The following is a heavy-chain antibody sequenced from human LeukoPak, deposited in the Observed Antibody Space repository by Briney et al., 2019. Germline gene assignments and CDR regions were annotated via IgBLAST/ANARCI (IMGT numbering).Heavy chain of an antibody. CDR1: GVSVTSYY. CDR2: IYTSGST. Sequence: SETLSLTCTVSGVSVTSYYWSWLRQPAGKGLEWIGRIYTSGSTSYNPSLRNRLTMSVDTSKNQFSLNLSSVTAADTAVYYCARFTKDSSSSSGYYFDYWGQGTLVTVSS. V-gene: IGHV4-4*07. CDR3: ARFTKDSSSSSGYYFDY. J-gene: IGHJ4*02. D-gene: IGHD6-13*01.